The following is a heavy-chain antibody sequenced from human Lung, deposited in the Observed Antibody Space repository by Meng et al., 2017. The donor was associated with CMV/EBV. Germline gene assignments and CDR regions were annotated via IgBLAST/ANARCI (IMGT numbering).Heavy chain of an antibody. Sequence: YDIIWVRQASGQGLEWVGWMNPNRGNTAYAQKFQGRVTMTRDTSTSIAYMELSSLRSWDTAVYYCARGQVQCSTINCHDYRFSGLDVWGQGTTVTVSS. J-gene: IGHJ6*02. CDR3: ARGQVQCSTINCHDYRFSGLDV. CDR2: MNPNRGNT. D-gene: IGHD2/OR15-2a*01. V-gene: IGHV1-8*01. CDR1: YD.